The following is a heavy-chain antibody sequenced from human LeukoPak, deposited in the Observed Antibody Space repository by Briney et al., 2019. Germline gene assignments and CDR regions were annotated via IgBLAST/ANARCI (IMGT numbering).Heavy chain of an antibody. D-gene: IGHD5-24*01. CDR2: INAGNGNT. V-gene: IGHV1-3*01. CDR3: ATGLGRDGYYPFVY. CDR1: GYTFTSYA. J-gene: IGHJ4*02. Sequence: ASVKVSCKASGYTFTSYAMHWVRQAPGQRLEWMGWINAGNGNTKYSQKFQGRVTMTRNTSISTAYMELSSLRSEDTAVYYCATGLGRDGYYPFVYWGQGTLVTVSS.